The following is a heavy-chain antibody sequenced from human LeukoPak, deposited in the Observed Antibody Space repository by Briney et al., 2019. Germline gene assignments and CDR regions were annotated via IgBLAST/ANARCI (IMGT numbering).Heavy chain of an antibody. CDR2: IYYSGST. CDR3: ARLQRVGNSVYYFDY. J-gene: IGHJ4*02. D-gene: IGHD3-22*01. CDR1: GGSISSYY. V-gene: IGHV4-59*08. Sequence: PSETLSLTCTGSGGSISSYYCSWIRQPPGKGLEWIGYIYYSGSTNYNPSLKSRLTISVDTSKNQFSLKLSSVTAADTAVYYCARLQRVGNSVYYFDYWGQGTLVTVSS.